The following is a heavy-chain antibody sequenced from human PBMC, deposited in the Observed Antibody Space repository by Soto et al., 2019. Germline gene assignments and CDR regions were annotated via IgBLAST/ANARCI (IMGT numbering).Heavy chain of an antibody. V-gene: IGHV3-30-3*01. CDR1: GFTFSSYA. D-gene: IGHD3-22*01. CDR2: ISYDGSNK. J-gene: IGHJ1*01. Sequence: QVQLVESGGGVVQPGRSLRLSCAASGFTFSSYAMHWVRQAPGKGLEWVAVISYDGSNKYYADSVKGRFTISRDNSKNTQYLELNSARTEDTAVYYCARDVGDYYDSSGYFSLYYFQHWGQGTLVTVSS. CDR3: ARDVGDYYDSSGYFSLYYFQH.